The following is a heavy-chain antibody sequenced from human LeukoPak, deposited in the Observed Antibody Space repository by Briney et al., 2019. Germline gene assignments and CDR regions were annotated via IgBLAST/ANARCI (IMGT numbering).Heavy chain of an antibody. D-gene: IGHD1-14*01. Sequence: SETLSLTCTLSGGSITSYYWSWIRQPPGKGLEWIGYIYYSGSTNYNPSLKSRVTISVDTSKNQFSLKLSSVTAADTAVYYCARSYRVAQCDYFDYWGQGTLVTVSS. V-gene: IGHV4-59*01. CDR3: ARSYRVAQCDYFDY. J-gene: IGHJ4*02. CDR2: IYYSGST. CDR1: GGSITSYY.